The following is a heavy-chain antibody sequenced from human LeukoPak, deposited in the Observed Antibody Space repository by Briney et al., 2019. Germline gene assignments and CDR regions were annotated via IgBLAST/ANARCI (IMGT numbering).Heavy chain of an antibody. CDR1: GGSISSGDYY. J-gene: IGHJ4*02. CDR2: IYYSGST. Sequence: SETLSLTCTVSGGSISSGDYYWSWIRQPPGKGLEWIGYIYYSGSTYYNPSLKSRVTISVDTSKNQFSLKLSSVTAADTAVYYCARGWRSAAMIVVVLDYWGQGTLVTVSS. D-gene: IGHD3-22*01. V-gene: IGHV4-30-4*01. CDR3: ARGWRSAAMIVVVLDY.